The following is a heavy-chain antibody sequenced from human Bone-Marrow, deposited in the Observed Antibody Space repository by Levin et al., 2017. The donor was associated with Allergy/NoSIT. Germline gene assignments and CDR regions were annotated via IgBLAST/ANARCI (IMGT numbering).Heavy chain of an antibody. D-gene: IGHD4-17*01. CDR3: ARVCGVSGGDYDAPFDY. J-gene: IGHJ4*02. CDR2: ISWNGGTT. V-gene: IGHV3-20*01. Sequence: PGGSLRLSCAASGFTFDDYGMTWVRQVPGKGLEWVSGISWNGGTTGIGDSMKGRFAISRDNGKNSLYLQMSDLRAEDTALYHCARVCGVSGGDYDAPFDYWGQGILVTVSS. CDR1: GFTFDDYG.